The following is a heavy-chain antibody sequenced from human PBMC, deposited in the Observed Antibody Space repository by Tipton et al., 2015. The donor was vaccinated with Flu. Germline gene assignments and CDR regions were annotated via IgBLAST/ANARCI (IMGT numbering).Heavy chain of an antibody. Sequence: GLVKPSETLSLTCTVSGGSIGSYYWSWIRQPAGKGLEWIGRIYTSGSTTYNPSLKSRVTISVDTSRNQFSLKLSSVTAADTAVYYCAKTYFDSSDSPDRFDPWGQGTLVTVSS. V-gene: IGHV4-4*07. CDR2: IYTSGST. J-gene: IGHJ5*02. CDR3: AKTYFDSSDSPDRFDP. D-gene: IGHD3-22*01. CDR1: GGSIGSYY.